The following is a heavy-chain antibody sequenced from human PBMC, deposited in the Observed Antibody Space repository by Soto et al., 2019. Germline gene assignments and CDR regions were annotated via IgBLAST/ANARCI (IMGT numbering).Heavy chain of an antibody. CDR3: ARGRSQTGTTFRWFDP. D-gene: IGHD1-7*01. J-gene: IGHJ5*02. CDR1: GYTFTSYD. Sequence: ASVKVSCKASGYTFTSYDINWVRQATGQGLEWMGWMNPNSGNTGYAQKFQGRVTMTRNTSISTAYMELSSLRSEDTAVYYCARGRSQTGTTFRWFDPWGRGTLVTVSS. CDR2: MNPNSGNT. V-gene: IGHV1-8*01.